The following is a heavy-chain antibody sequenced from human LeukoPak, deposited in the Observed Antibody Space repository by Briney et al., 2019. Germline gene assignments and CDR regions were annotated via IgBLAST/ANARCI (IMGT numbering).Heavy chain of an antibody. CDR3: AKGIVVVVAATGYFDY. J-gene: IGHJ4*02. Sequence: PGGSLRLSCAASGFTFSSYAMSWVRQAPGKGLEWVSAISAGGGSTSYADSVKGRFTISRDKSKNTLYLQMNSLRAEDTAVYYCAKGIVVVVAATGYFDYWGQGTLVTVSS. CDR2: ISAGGGST. V-gene: IGHV3-23*01. CDR1: GFTFSSYA. D-gene: IGHD2-15*01.